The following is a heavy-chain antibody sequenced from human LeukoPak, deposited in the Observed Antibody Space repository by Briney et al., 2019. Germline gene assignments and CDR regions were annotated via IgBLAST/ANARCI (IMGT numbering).Heavy chain of an antibody. Sequence: SETLSLTCTVSGGSISSYYWSWIRQPPGKGLEWIGYIYYSGSTNYNPSLKSRVTISVDTSKNQFSLKLSSVTAADTAVYYCARMGSRFDPWGRGTLVTVSS. V-gene: IGHV4-59*01. CDR3: ARMGSRFDP. J-gene: IGHJ5*02. CDR2: IYYSGST. CDR1: GGSISSYY. D-gene: IGHD3-10*01.